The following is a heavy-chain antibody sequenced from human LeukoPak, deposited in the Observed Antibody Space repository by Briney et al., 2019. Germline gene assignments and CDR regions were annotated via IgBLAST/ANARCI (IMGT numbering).Heavy chain of an antibody. CDR3: ARARSAWFDP. Sequence: SETLSLTCAVYGGSFRGYYWSWIRHPPGKGLEWIGEINHSGSTNYNPSLKSRVTISVDTSKNQFSLKLSSVTAADTAVYYCARARSAWFDPWGQGTLVTVSS. CDR1: GGSFRGYY. CDR2: INHSGST. V-gene: IGHV4-34*01. J-gene: IGHJ5*02. D-gene: IGHD3-3*01.